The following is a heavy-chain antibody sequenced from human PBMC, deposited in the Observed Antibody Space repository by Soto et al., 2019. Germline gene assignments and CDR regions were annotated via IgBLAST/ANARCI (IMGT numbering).Heavy chain of an antibody. V-gene: IGHV4-39*01. Sequence: SETLSLTCTVSGGSISSSSYYWGWIRQPPGKGLEWIGSIYYSGSTYYNPSLKSRVTISVDTSKNQFSLKLSSVTAADTAVYYCARQEDDILTGYPHPFDYWGQGTLVTVSS. CDR2: IYYSGST. CDR1: GGSISSSSYY. J-gene: IGHJ4*02. D-gene: IGHD3-9*01. CDR3: ARQEDDILTGYPHPFDY.